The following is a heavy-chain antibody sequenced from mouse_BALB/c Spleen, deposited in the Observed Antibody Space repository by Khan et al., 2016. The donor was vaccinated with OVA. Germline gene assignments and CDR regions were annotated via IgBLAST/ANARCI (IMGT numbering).Heavy chain of an antibody. D-gene: IGHD2-1*01. CDR2: ISNGGGST. Sequence: EVELVESGGGLVQPGGSLKLSCAASGFTFSSYIMSWVRQTPEKRLEWVAYISNGGGSTYYLDTVKGRFTISRDNAKNTLYLQMSSLKSEDTAMYYCARHGNYVSFDYCGQGTTLTVSS. V-gene: IGHV5-12-2*01. CDR3: ARHGNYVSFDY. J-gene: IGHJ2*01. CDR1: GFTFSSYI.